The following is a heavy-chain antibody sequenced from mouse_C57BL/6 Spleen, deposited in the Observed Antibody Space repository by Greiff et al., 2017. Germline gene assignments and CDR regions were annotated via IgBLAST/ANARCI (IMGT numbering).Heavy chain of an antibody. J-gene: IGHJ2*01. CDR1: GYTFTDYY. CDR2: IYPGSGNT. Sequence: VQLQQSGAELVRPGASVKLSCKASGYTFTDYYINWVKQRPGQGLEWIARIYPGSGNTYYNEKFKGKATLTAEKSSSTAYMQLSSLTSEDSAVYFCARDFPRITTVVAFDYWGQGTTLTVSS. D-gene: IGHD1-1*01. V-gene: IGHV1-76*01. CDR3: ARDFPRITTVVAFDY.